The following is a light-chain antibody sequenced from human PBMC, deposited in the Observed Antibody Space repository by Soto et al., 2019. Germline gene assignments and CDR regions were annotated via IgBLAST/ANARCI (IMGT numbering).Light chain of an antibody. CDR2: EVS. Sequence: DIVLSQSPATLCLSPRQRATLSCGASRWVSSELTWYQQKTGQAPRLLMYEVSTRAAGMPARFRGGGSRTDINLPIRSREPEDLGSYYCQLGSEWPWTVGQG. J-gene: IGKJ1*01. CDR1: RWVSSE. CDR3: QLGSEWPWT. V-gene: IGKV3-11*01.